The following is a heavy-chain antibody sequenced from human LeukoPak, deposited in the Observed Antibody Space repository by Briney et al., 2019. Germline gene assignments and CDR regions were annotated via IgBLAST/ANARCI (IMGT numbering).Heavy chain of an antibody. V-gene: IGHV4-4*07. D-gene: IGHD5-12*01. Sequence: PSETLSLTCTVSGGSISSYYWSWIRQPAGKGLEWIGRIYTSGSTNYNPSLKSRVTMSVDTSKNQFSLKLSSVTAADTAVYYCARGEEYSGYVDNWFDPWGQGTLVTVSS. J-gene: IGHJ5*02. CDR2: IYTSGST. CDR1: GGSISSYY. CDR3: ARGEEYSGYVDNWFDP.